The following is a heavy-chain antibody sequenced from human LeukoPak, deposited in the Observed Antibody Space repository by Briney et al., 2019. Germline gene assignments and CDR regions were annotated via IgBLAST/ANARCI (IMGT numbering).Heavy chain of an antibody. V-gene: IGHV3-33*01. CDR3: ARSIENYVWGSFRYTDYYFDS. D-gene: IGHD3-16*02. J-gene: IGHJ4*02. CDR1: GFTFSSYC. CDR2: VWYDGSNK. Sequence: GGSLRLSCAASGFTFSSYCMHWVRPAPGKGLEWVAVVWYDGSNKYYADSVKGRFTISRDNSKNTLYLQMDSLRAEDTAVYYCARSIENYVWGSFRYTDYYFDSWGQGTLVTVSS.